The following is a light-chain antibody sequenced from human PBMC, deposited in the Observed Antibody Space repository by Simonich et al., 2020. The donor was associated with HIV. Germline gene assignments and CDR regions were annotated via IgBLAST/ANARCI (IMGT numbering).Light chain of an antibody. CDR2: QAS. J-gene: IGKJ2*01. V-gene: IGKV1-5*03. Sequence: DIQMTQSPSTLSASVGDRVTITCRASQNIRSWLAWYQQKPGKAPKLLIYQASSLESGVPSRFSGSGSGTEFTLTISSLQPEDFATYYCQQSYSTPPYTFGQGTKLEIK. CDR1: QNIRSW. CDR3: QQSYSTPPYT.